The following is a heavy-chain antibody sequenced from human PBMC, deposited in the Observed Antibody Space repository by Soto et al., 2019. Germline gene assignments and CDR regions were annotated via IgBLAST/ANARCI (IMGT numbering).Heavy chain of an antibody. V-gene: IGHV4-39*01. CDR2: VYYSGST. D-gene: IGHD3-3*01. Sequence: SETLSLTCTVSGGSVSSSSYYWGWVLQPPGKGLEWIGSVYYSGSTYYNPSLESRVTISVDKSKNQFSLKLMSLSAADTAVYYCGIFEGLATISYYFDFWGQGALVIVAS. CDR3: GIFEGLATISYYFDF. CDR1: GGSVSSSSYY. J-gene: IGHJ4*02.